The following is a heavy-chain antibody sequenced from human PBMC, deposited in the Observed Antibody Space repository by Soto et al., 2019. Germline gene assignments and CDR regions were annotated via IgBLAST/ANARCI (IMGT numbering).Heavy chain of an antibody. Sequence: PGGSLRLSCAASGFTFISYEMNWVRQAPGKGLEWVSYISSSGSTIYYADSVKGRFTISRDNAKNSLYLQMNSLRAEDTAVYYCAKDYRDSDYYYYGMDVWGQGTTVTVSS. CDR3: AKDYRDSDYYYYGMDV. CDR2: ISSSGSTI. V-gene: IGHV3-48*03. CDR1: GFTFISYE. D-gene: IGHD4-4*01. J-gene: IGHJ6*02.